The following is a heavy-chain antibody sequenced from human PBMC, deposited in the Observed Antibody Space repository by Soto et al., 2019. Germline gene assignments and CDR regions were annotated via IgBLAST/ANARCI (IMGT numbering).Heavy chain of an antibody. CDR3: ARHLVDDAFDI. CDR1: GGSISRYY. Sequence: QVQAQESGPGLVKPSETLSLTCTVSGGSISRYYWSWIRQPPGKGLEWIGYRHDSGSTSYNPSLKSRVTISLDASRNQFSLKLSSVTAADTAVYYCARHLVDDAFDIWGQGTMVTVSS. CDR2: RHDSGST. V-gene: IGHV4-59*08. J-gene: IGHJ3*02.